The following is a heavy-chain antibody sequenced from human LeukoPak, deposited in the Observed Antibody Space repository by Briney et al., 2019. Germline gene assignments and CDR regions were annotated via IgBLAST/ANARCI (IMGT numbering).Heavy chain of an antibody. V-gene: IGHV3-7*01. CDR1: GFTFSNYW. CDR3: ARDHYIVGATTPYFDY. Sequence: AGSLRLSCAASGFTFSNYWMTWVRQVPGKGLEWVASIKEDGSEIYYVESVKGRFTASRDNAKNSLYLQMNSLRGEDTAVYYCARDHYIVGATTPYFDYWGQGTLVTVSS. D-gene: IGHD1-26*01. CDR2: IKEDGSEI. J-gene: IGHJ4*02.